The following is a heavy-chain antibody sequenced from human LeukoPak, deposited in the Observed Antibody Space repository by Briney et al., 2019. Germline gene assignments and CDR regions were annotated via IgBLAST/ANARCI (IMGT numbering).Heavy chain of an antibody. V-gene: IGHV1-2*02. CDR3: ARWDPGYFIAWDTAMAGDY. Sequence: EASVKVSCKASGYTFTGHYMHWVRQAPGQGLVWMGWINPNSGGTNYAQKFQGRVTMTRDTSISTAYMELSRLRSDDTAVYYCARWDPGYFIAWDTAMAGDYWGQGTLVTVSS. CDR1: GYTFTGHY. J-gene: IGHJ4*02. D-gene: IGHD5-18*01. CDR2: INPNSGGT.